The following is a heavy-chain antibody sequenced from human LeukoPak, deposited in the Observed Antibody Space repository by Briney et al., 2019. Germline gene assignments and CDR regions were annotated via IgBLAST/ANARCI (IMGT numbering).Heavy chain of an antibody. CDR1: GFTFGSYG. CDR3: AREYSGSPLSYYYYYMDV. D-gene: IGHD1-26*01. CDR2: IRYDGSNK. J-gene: IGHJ6*03. V-gene: IGHV3-30*02. Sequence: TGGSLRLSCVVSGFTFGSYGMHWVRQAPGKGLEWVAFIRYDGSNKNYADSVKGRFTISRDNSKNTLYLQMNSLRAEDTAVYYCAREYSGSPLSYYYYYMDVWGKGTTVTVSS.